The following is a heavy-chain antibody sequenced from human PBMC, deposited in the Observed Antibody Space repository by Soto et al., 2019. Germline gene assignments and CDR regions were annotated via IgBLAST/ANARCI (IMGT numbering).Heavy chain of an antibody. D-gene: IGHD2-21*01. Sequence: QVQLQESGPGLVKPSQTLSLTCTVSGGSISSGGYYWSWIRQHPGKGLEWIGYVYYSGSTYYNPSLQSRVTISVDTSKNQFSLKLSSVTAADTAVYYCARVLDCGGDCYPRVPYYFDYWGQGTLVTVSS. CDR1: GGSISSGGYY. V-gene: IGHV4-31*03. CDR3: ARVLDCGGDCYPRVPYYFDY. J-gene: IGHJ4*02. CDR2: VYYSGST.